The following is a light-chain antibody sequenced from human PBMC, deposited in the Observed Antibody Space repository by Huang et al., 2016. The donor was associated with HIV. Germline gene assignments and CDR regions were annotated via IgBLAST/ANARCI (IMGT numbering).Light chain of an antibody. CDR3: QQSYSALSS. CDR2: SAS. CDR1: QSIPSY. V-gene: IGKV1-39*01. Sequence: IQMTQSPTTLSASVGDSVSIVCRASQSIPSYLNWYQQKPGKAPKLLISSASTLHSGGTSRFSGSGSGTEFTLTIRGLQLDDFATYYCQQSYSALSSFGPGTRL. J-gene: IGKJ5*01.